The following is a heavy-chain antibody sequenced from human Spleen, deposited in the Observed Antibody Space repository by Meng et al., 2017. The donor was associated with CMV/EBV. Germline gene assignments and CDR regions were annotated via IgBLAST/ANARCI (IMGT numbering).Heavy chain of an antibody. CDR3: AKAFSASWYRGYYDD. V-gene: IGHV3-23*01. CDR1: EFTFSNYA. Sequence: GESLKISCAASEFTFSNYAMSWVRQAPGRGLAWVSAITASGGSTYYADSVKGRFTVSRDNSKNTLYLQMNSLRAEDTALYYCAKAFSASWYRGYYDDWGQGTLVTV. D-gene: IGHD6-13*01. CDR2: ITASGGST. J-gene: IGHJ4*02.